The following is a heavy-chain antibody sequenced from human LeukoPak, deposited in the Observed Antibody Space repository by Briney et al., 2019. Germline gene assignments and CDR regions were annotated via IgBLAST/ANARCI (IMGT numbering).Heavy chain of an antibody. V-gene: IGHV4-39*07. D-gene: IGHD2-8*02. CDR3: ASLLVAYYYMDV. Sequence: SETLSLTCTVSGGSISSSSYYWGWIRQPPGKGLEWIGSIYYSGSTYYNPSLKSRVTISVDKSKNQFSLKLSSVTAADTAVYYCASLLVAYYYMDVWGKGTTVTVSS. CDR2: IYYSGST. J-gene: IGHJ6*03. CDR1: GGSISSSSYY.